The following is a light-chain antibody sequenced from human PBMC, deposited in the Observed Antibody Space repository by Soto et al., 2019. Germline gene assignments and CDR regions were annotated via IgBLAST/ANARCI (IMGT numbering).Light chain of an antibody. CDR1: SSNIGSNT. CDR2: RDI. CDR3: ATWDDSLNGWV. Sequence: QPVLTQPPSASGTPGQRVTISCSGSSSNIGSNTVSWYQQLPGTAPKLLIYRDIQWPSGVPDRFSGSKSGTSASLAISGLQSGDEADYYCATWDDSLNGWVFGGGTKVTVL. J-gene: IGLJ3*02. V-gene: IGLV1-44*01.